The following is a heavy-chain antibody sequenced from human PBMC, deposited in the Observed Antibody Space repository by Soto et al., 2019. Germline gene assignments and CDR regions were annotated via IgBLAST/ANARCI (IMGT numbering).Heavy chain of an antibody. CDR3: ARIPVDTYMINWFDP. V-gene: IGHV4-61*08. Sequence: SETLSLTCTVSGGSVSSGDYYWSWIRQPPGKGLEWIGYIYYSGSTNYNPSLKSRVSISLDTSKNQFSLRLTSVTAADTAVYYCARIPVDTYMINWFDPWGRGTLVTVSS. J-gene: IGHJ5*02. CDR1: GGSVSSGDYY. CDR2: IYYSGST. D-gene: IGHD5-18*01.